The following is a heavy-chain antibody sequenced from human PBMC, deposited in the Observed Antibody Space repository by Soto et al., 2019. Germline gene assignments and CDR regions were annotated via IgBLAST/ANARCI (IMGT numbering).Heavy chain of an antibody. CDR1: GFTFSSYD. CDR2: IGTAGDT. V-gene: IGHV3-13*01. J-gene: IGHJ2*01. D-gene: IGHD4-17*01. CDR3: ARSDRVHHYGDYDPYWYFDL. Sequence: EVQLVESGGGLVQPGGSLRLSCAASGFTFSSYDMHWVRQATGKGLEWVSAIGTAGDTYYPGSVKGRFTISRENTKNSLYLQMNSLRAGDTAVYYCARSDRVHHYGDYDPYWYFDLWGRGTLVTVSS.